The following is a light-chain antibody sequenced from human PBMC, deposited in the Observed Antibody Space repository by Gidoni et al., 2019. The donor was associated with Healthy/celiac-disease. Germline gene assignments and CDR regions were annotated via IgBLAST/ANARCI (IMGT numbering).Light chain of an antibody. CDR3: QQSYSTPRT. V-gene: IGKV1-39*01. CDR2: AAS. Sequence: DIQMTQSPSSLPASVGDRVTITCRASQSISSYLNWYQQKPGKAPKLLIYAASSLQSGVPSRFSGSGSGTDFTLTISSLQPEDFATYYGQQSYSTPRTFGQGTKVEIK. J-gene: IGKJ1*01. CDR1: QSISSY.